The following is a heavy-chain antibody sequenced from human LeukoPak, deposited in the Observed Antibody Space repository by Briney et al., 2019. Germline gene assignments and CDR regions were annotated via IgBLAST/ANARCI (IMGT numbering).Heavy chain of an antibody. CDR3: ARDGCSGYDSQDDY. CDR2: INWNGGST. D-gene: IGHD5-12*01. V-gene: IGHV3-20*04. J-gene: IGHJ4*02. Sequence: SGGSLRLSCAASGFTFDDYGMSWVRQAPGKGLEWVSGINWNGGSTGYADSVKGRFTISRDNAKNSLYLQMNSLRAEDTALYYCARDGCSGYDSQDDYWGQGTLVTVSS. CDR1: GFTFDDYG.